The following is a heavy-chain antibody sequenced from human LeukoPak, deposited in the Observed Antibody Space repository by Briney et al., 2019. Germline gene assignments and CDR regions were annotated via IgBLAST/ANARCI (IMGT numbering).Heavy chain of an antibody. CDR1: VYTFTGYY. J-gene: IGHJ5*02. V-gene: IGHV1-2*02. D-gene: IGHD2-21*01. CDR3: ARGAPVFRWFDP. CDR2: INPNSGGT. Sequence: GASVTVSCKSSVYTFTGYYMHWVRQAPGQGLAWMGWINPNSGGTNYAQKFQGRVTMTRDTSISTAYMELSRLRSDDTAVYYCARGAPVFRWFDPWGQGTLVTVSS.